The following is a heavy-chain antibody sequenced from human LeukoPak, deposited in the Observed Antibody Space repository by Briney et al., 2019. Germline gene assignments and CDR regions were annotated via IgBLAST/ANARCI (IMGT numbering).Heavy chain of an antibody. Sequence: PSETLSLTCTVSGGSISSYYWSWIRQPPGKGLEWIGYIYTSGSTNYNPSLKSRVTISVDTSKNQFSLKLSSVTAADTAVYYSARHNHYDFWETPMWYFDYWGQGTLVTVSS. CDR1: GGSISSYY. D-gene: IGHD3-3*01. V-gene: IGHV4-4*09. J-gene: IGHJ4*02. CDR2: IYTSGST. CDR3: ARHNHYDFWETPMWYFDY.